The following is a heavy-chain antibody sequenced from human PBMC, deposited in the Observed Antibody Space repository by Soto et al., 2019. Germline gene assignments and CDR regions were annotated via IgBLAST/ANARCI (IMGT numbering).Heavy chain of an antibody. Sequence: LRLSCAASGFTFSSYGMHWVRQAPGKGLEWVAVISYDGSNKYYADSVKGRFTISRDNSKNTLYLQMNSLRAEDTAVYYCAKDMSSWPDYYYYYGMDVWGQGTTVTVSS. CDR2: ISYDGSNK. J-gene: IGHJ6*02. V-gene: IGHV3-30*18. D-gene: IGHD6-13*01. CDR3: AKDMSSWPDYYYYYGMDV. CDR1: GFTFSSYG.